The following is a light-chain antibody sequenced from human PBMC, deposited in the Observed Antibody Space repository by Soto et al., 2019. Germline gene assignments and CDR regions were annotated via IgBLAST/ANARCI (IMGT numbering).Light chain of an antibody. CDR3: QQYGSSPPGLT. Sequence: EIELTQSPGTLSLSPGERATLSCRASQSVSSSYLAWYQQKPGQAPRLLIYGASSRATGIPDRFSGSGSGTDFTLTISRLEPEDFAVYSCQQYGSSPPGLTFGGGTKVEIK. V-gene: IGKV3-20*01. CDR1: QSVSSSY. CDR2: GAS. J-gene: IGKJ4*01.